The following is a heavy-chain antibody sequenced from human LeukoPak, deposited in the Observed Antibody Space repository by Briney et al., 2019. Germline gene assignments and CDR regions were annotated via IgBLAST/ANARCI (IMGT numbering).Heavy chain of an antibody. J-gene: IGHJ4*02. CDR2: ISSSSSYI. D-gene: IGHD3-22*01. Sequence: GGSLRLSCAASGFTFSSYGMNWVRQAPGKGLEWISFISSSSSYIYYADSLKGRFTISRDNAKNSLYLQMNSLRAEDTAVYYCARDRDSSGYNDYWGQGTLVSVSS. V-gene: IGHV3-21*01. CDR3: ARDRDSSGYNDY. CDR1: GFTFSSYG.